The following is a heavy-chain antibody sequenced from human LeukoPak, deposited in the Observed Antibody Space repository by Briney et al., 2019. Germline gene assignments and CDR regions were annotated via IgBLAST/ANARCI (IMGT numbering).Heavy chain of an antibody. V-gene: IGHV4-4*02. D-gene: IGHD6-19*01. CDR3: ARSRGAVAGWSFDI. J-gene: IGHJ3*02. CDR2: MYHDGYT. CDR1: GGSISNTDH. Sequence: PSETLSLTCAVSGGSISNTDHWNWVRQPPGTGLEGIGEMYHDGYTNYNPSLKSRVTMSVDKSKNHFSLKLTSVTAADTAVYYCARSRGAVAGWSFDIWGQGTVVTVSS.